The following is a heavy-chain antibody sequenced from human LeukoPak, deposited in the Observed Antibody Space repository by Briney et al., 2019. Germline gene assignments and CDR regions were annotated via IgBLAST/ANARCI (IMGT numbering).Heavy chain of an antibody. CDR1: GGSISSSSYY. CDR2: IYYSGST. J-gene: IGHJ3*02. CDR3: ARDTNWNYAFDI. V-gene: IGHV4-39*07. D-gene: IGHD1-7*01. Sequence: SETLSLTCTVSGGSISSSSYYWGWIRQPPGKGLEWIGSIYYSGSTYYNPSLKSRVTISVDTSKNQFSLKLSSVTAADTAVYYCARDTNWNYAFDIWGQGTMVNVSS.